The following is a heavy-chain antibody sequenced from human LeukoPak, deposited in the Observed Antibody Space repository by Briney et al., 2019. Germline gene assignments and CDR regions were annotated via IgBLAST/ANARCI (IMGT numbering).Heavy chain of an antibody. CDR1: GFTVSSNY. CDR3: ASPYCSGGSCYGSGAFDI. CDR2: IYSGGST. D-gene: IGHD2-15*01. Sequence: GGSLRLSCAATGFTVSSNYMSWVRQAPGKGLDWVSVIYSGGSTYYADSVKGRFTISRDNSKNTLYLQMNSLRAEDTAVYYCASPYCSGGSCYGSGAFDIWGQGTMVTVSS. V-gene: IGHV3-66*01. J-gene: IGHJ3*02.